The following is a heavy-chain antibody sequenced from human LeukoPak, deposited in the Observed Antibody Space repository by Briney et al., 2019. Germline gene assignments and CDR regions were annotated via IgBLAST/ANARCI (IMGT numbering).Heavy chain of an antibody. CDR2: IYYSGST. Sequence: PSETLSLTCTVSGGSISSYYWSWIRQPPGKGLEWIGYIYYSGSTNYNPSLKSRVTISVDTSKNQFSLKLSSVTAADTAVYYCARASDYVPYDYWGQGTLVTVSS. CDR1: GGSISSYY. V-gene: IGHV4-59*01. CDR3: ARASDYVPYDY. J-gene: IGHJ4*02. D-gene: IGHD4-17*01.